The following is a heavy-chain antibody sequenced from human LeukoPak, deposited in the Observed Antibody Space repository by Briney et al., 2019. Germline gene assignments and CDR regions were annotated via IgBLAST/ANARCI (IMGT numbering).Heavy chain of an antibody. CDR2: IYYGGST. V-gene: IGHV4-39*01. D-gene: IGHD3-22*01. CDR3: ARQWFHNYYDTRGAAFDI. Sequence: SETLSLTCSVSGGSISSSGFHWGWIRQPPGKGLEWIATIYYGGSTYHSPSLNSRVTISVDTSKNQLSLKLSSVTAADTAVYYCARQWFHNYYDTRGAAFDIWGHGTMVTVSS. CDR1: GGSISSSGFH. J-gene: IGHJ3*02.